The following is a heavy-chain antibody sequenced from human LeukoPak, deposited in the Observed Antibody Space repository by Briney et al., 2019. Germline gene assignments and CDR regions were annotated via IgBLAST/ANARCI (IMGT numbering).Heavy chain of an antibody. CDR3: ARDPYDILIGPYFDY. Sequence: GGSLRLSCAASGFTFSNYWMHWVRQAPGKGLVWVSRISSDGSSTSYADSVKGRFTISRDNAKNTLYLQMNSLRAEDTAVYYCARDPYDILIGPYFDYWGQGTLVTVSS. CDR1: GFTFSNYW. CDR2: ISSDGSST. V-gene: IGHV3-74*01. D-gene: IGHD3-9*01. J-gene: IGHJ4*02.